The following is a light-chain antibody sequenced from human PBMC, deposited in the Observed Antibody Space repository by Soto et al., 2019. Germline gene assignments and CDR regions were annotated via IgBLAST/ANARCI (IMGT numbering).Light chain of an antibody. Sequence: EIVMTQSPATLSVSPGERATLSCRASPSVSSNLAWYQQKPGQAPRLLLYGASIRATGITARFSGSGSVKEFNLTISGLQSEDFAVYYCQQYNNWYTFGQGTKLEIK. CDR3: QQYNNWYT. CDR2: GAS. V-gene: IGKV3-15*01. J-gene: IGKJ2*01. CDR1: PSVSSN.